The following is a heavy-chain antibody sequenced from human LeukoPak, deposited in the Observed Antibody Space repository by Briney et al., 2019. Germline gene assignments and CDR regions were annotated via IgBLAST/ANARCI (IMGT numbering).Heavy chain of an antibody. CDR2: ITSDGSTT. V-gene: IGHV3-74*01. CDR3: AGDYIWGRLF. J-gene: IGHJ4*01. CDR1: GFSLSDYW. Sequence: GGSLRLSCVGSGFSLSDYWMHWVRQTPGKGLMWVSRITSDGSTTWYADSVKGRFTVSRDNAKNTLFLEMNSLRDEDTAVYYCAGDYIWGRLFWGQGTLVTVSS. D-gene: IGHD3-16*01.